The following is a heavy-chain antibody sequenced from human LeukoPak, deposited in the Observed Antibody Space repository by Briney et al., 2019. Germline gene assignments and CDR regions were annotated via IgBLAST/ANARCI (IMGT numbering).Heavy chain of an antibody. V-gene: IGHV3-20*04. CDR2: INWNGGST. Sequence: PGGSLRLSCAASGFTFSNYAMHWVRQAPGKGLEWVSDINWNGGSTGYADSVKGRFTISRDNAKNSLYLQMNSLRAEDTALYYCARDFPSYGMDVWGQGTTVTVSS. CDR1: GFTFSNYA. J-gene: IGHJ6*02. CDR3: ARDFPSYGMDV.